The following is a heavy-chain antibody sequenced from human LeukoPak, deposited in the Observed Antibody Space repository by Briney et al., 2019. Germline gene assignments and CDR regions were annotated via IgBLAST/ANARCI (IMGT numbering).Heavy chain of an antibody. J-gene: IGHJ4*02. D-gene: IGHD6-13*01. CDR1: GFTFSSYS. V-gene: IGHV3-21*01. CDR2: ISSSSSYI. CDR3: ARDQGGSSWSLIPEGLYYFDY. Sequence: PGGSLRLSCAASGFTFSSYSMNWVRQAPGKGLEWVSSISSSSSYIYYADSVKGRFTISRDNAKNSLYLQMNSLRAEDTAVYYCARDQGGSSWSLIPEGLYYFDYWGQGTLVTVSS.